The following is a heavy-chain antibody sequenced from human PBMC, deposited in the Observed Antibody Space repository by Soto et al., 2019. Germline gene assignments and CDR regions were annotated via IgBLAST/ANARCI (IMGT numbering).Heavy chain of an antibody. CDR2: ITSNGGNT. CDR3: AGGGYAKLLYYPSSYYYGMDV. J-gene: IGHJ6*02. D-gene: IGHD3-22*01. Sequence: GGSLRLSCAASGFTFSSYAMHWVRQAPGKGLEYVSAITSNGGNTDYASSVKGRFTISRDNSKNTLYLQMGSLRSEDTAVYYCAGGGYAKLLYYPSSYYYGMDVWGQGTTVTVS. CDR1: GFTFSSYA. V-gene: IGHV3-64*01.